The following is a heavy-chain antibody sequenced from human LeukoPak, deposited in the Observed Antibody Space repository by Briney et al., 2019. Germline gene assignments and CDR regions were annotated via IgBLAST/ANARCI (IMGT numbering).Heavy chain of an antibody. CDR3: AATFHGEGY. J-gene: IGHJ4*02. V-gene: IGHV1-58*02. D-gene: IGHD4-17*01. Sequence: EASVKLSCKASAFTFTSSAMQWVRQARGQRLEWIGWIVVGSGNTNYAQKFQERVTITRDMSTSTAYMELSSLRSEDTAVYYCAATFHGEGYWGQGTLVTVSS. CDR1: AFTFTSSA. CDR2: IVVGSGNT.